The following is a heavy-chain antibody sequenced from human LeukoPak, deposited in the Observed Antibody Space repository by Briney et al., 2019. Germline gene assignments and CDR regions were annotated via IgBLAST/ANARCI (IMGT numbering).Heavy chain of an antibody. CDR2: INHSGST. D-gene: IGHD1-26*01. J-gene: IGHJ4*02. CDR1: GGSFSGYY. Sequence: SETLSLTCAVYGGSFSGYYWSWIRQPPGKGLEWIGEINHSGSTNYNPSLKSRVTISVDTSKNQFSLKLSSVTAADTAVYYCARAWELRNFDYWGQGTLVTVSS. CDR3: ARAWELRNFDY. V-gene: IGHV4-34*01.